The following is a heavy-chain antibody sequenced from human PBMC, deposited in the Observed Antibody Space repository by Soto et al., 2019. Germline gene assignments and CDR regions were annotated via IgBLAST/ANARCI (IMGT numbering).Heavy chain of an antibody. CDR2: INPSGGST. V-gene: IGHV1-46*01. CDR3: AGGYCSGGSCYKYYYGMDV. Sequence: ASVKVSCKASGYTFTSYYMHWVRQAPGQGLEWMGIINPSGGSTSYAQKFQGRVTMTRDTSTSTVYMELSSLRSEDTAVYYCAGGYCSGGSCYKYYYGMDVWGQGTTVTVSS. D-gene: IGHD2-15*01. J-gene: IGHJ6*02. CDR1: GYTFTSYY.